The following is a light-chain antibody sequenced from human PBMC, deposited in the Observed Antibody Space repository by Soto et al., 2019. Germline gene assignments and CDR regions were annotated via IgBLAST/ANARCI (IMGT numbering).Light chain of an antibody. CDR2: DAS. CDR3: HQYNNWPDT. V-gene: IGKV3-15*01. J-gene: IGKJ2*01. Sequence: EVVMTHSPATLPVSPGERATLSCRASQSISSDLAWYQQKPGQAPRLLIYDASTRATGIPARFSGSGSGTEFTLTISSQQSEDFAVYYWHQYNNWPDTFGQGTKLE. CDR1: QSISSD.